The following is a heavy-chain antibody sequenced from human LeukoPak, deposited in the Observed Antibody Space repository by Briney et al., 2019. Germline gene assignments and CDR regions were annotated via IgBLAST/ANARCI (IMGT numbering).Heavy chain of an antibody. D-gene: IGHD1-14*01. CDR2: IIPIFGTA. CDR3: ARDGEPTTSYYYYYYYMDV. J-gene: IGHJ6*03. V-gene: IGHV1-69*05. CDR1: GGTFSSYA. Sequence: GASVKVSCKASGGTFSSYAISWVRQAPGQGLEWMGGIIPIFGTANYAQKFQGRVTITTDESTSTAYMELSSLRSEDTAVYYCARDGEPTTSYYYYYYYMDVWGKGTTVTVSS.